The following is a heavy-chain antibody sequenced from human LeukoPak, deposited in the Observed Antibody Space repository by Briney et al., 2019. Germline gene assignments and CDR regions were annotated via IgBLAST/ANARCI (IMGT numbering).Heavy chain of an antibody. CDR2: ISSSSSYI. CDR1: GFTFSSYS. Sequence: GGSLRLSCAASGFTFSSYSMNWVRQAPGKGLEWVSSISSSSSYIYYADSVKGRFTISRDNAKNSLYLQMNSLRAEDTAVYYCARATGADSYTAFDIWGQGTVVTVSS. D-gene: IGHD7-27*01. CDR3: ARATGADSYTAFDI. V-gene: IGHV3-21*01. J-gene: IGHJ3*02.